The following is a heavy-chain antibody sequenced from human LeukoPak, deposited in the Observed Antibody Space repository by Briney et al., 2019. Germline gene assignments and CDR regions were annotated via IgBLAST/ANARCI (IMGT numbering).Heavy chain of an antibody. CDR1: GFNFRNYW. CDR3: ATDEAATGRLDY. V-gene: IGHV3-74*01. D-gene: IGHD1-1*01. J-gene: IGHJ4*02. CDR2: INSDGSSA. Sequence: GGSLRLSCAASGFNFRNYWMHWVRQAPGKGLVWVSRINSDGSSASYADSVKGRFTISRDNAENTLYLQINSLRAEDTAVYYCATDEAATGRLDYWGQGTLVTDSS.